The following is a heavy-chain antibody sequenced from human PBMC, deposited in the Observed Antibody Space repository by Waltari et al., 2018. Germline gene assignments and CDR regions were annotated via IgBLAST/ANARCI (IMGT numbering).Heavy chain of an antibody. CDR3: VRHGFWNFDF. CDR1: GFTLSGNW. V-gene: IGHV3-7*01. J-gene: IGHJ4*02. D-gene: IGHD3-3*01. CDR2: IKEDGSKK. Sequence: EVQLVESGGGLVQPGGSLRLSCSGSGFTLSGNWMAWVRQAPGKGLEWVANIKEDGSKKNYVDSVEGRFTISRDNAKNSLYLQMNSLRAEDTALYYCVRHGFWNFDFWGQGTLVTVSS.